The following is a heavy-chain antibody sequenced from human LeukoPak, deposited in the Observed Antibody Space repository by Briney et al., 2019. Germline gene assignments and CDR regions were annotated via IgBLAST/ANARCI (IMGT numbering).Heavy chain of an antibody. J-gene: IGHJ6*03. Sequence: GASVKVPCTASGYTFTGYYMHWVRPARAQGLGWMGWINPSRGDTNYAQKFQGRVTMTRDTTINIAYMELIRLRSDDTAVYYCARGRSGNYVVIYYYMDVWGKGTTVTVSS. V-gene: IGHV1-2*02. CDR3: ARGRSGNYVVIYYYMDV. D-gene: IGHD1-26*01. CDR2: INPSRGDT. CDR1: GYTFTGYY.